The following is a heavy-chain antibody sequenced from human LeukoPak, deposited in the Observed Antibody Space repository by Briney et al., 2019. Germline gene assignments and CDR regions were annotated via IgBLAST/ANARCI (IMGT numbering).Heavy chain of an antibody. J-gene: IGHJ3*02. D-gene: IGHD6-19*01. V-gene: IGHV3-21*01. CDR1: GFTFSSYS. CDR2: ISSSSSYI. Sequence: GGSLRLSCAASGFTFSSYSMNWVRQAPGKGLEWVSSISSSSSYIYYAVSVKGRFTISRDNAKNSLYLQMSSLRAEDTAVYYCARGKYSSGNDAFDIWGQGTMVTVSS. CDR3: ARGKYSSGNDAFDI.